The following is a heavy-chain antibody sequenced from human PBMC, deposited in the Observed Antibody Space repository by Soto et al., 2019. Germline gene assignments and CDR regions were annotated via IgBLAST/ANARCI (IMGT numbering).Heavy chain of an antibody. CDR3: ARRRMVRGPLGAFDI. Sequence: SETLSLTCTVYGGSFSGYYWSWIRQPPGKGLEWIGEINHSGSTNYNPSLKSRVTISVDTSKNQFSLKLSSVTAADTAVYYCARRRMVRGPLGAFDIWGQGTMVTVSS. CDR2: INHSGST. D-gene: IGHD3-10*01. J-gene: IGHJ3*02. V-gene: IGHV4-34*01. CDR1: GGSFSGYY.